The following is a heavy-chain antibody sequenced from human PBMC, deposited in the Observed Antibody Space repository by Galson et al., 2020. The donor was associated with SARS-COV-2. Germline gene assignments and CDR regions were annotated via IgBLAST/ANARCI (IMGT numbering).Heavy chain of an antibody. D-gene: IGHD6-13*01. CDR3: AATIVAAGGTSYYGMDV. CDR1: GFTFTSSA. Sequence: SVKVSCKASGFTFTSSAMQWVRQARGQRLEWIGWIVVGSGHTNYAQKFQERVTIIRDMSTSTAYMELSSLRSEDTAIYYCAATIVAAGGTSYYGMDVWGQGTTVTVSS. V-gene: IGHV1-58*02. J-gene: IGHJ6*02. CDR2: IVVGSGHT.